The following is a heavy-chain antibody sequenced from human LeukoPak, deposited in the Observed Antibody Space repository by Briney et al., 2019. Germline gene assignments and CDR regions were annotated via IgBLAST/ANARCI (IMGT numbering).Heavy chain of an antibody. CDR3: ARDAWRRAFNYGMDV. V-gene: IGHV3-9*01. J-gene: IGHJ6*02. CDR2: IRWRSGNI. Sequence: PSRRLRPSFAASRFTFDDYAIHWVRQAPGKGLGWVAGIRWRSGNISYADSVKGRLPISRDNAEKSLHLQMNSLRNEDTALYFCARDAWRRAFNYGMDVWGQGTTVAVSS. CDR1: RFTFDDYA. D-gene: IGHD5-12*01.